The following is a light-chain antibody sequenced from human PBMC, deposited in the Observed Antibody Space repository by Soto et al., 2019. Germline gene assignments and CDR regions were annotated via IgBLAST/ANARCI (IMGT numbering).Light chain of an antibody. CDR1: HSVSSTF. V-gene: IGKV3-20*01. J-gene: IGKJ1*01. CDR3: QQYGSSPRT. CDR2: DAD. Sequence: DTVLTQSPGTLSLSPGETATLTCSASHSVSSTFLAWYQQKPGQAPTLLIYDADTRATGIPDRFSGSGSGTDFTLTIRRLEPEDFAVYYCQQYGSSPRTFGQGTKVDIK.